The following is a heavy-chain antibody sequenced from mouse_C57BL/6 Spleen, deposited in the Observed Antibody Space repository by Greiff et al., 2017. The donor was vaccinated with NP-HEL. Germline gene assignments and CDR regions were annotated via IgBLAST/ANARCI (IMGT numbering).Heavy chain of an antibody. D-gene: IGHD1-1*02. V-gene: IGHV2-2*01. J-gene: IGHJ2*01. CDR2: IWSGGST. Sequence: QVQLQQSGPGLVQPSQSLSITCTVSGFSLTSYGVHWVRQSPGKGLEWLGVIWSGGSTDYTAAFISRLCISKDNSQSQVFCKMNSLQSEDTAIYYCAIRGLWGFDYWGQGTTLTVSS. CDR3: AIRGLWGFDY. CDR1: GFSLTSYG.